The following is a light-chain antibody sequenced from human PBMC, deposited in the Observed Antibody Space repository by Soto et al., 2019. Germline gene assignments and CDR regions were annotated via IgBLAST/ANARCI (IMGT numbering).Light chain of an antibody. CDR2: AAS. CDR3: QKHNTAPFT. V-gene: IGKV1-27*01. Sequence: DIQMTQSPASLSASVGDRVTITCRASQGIYNYLAWYQQKPGKVPKLLIFAASILHSGVPSRFSGRGSGTDFTLTISSLQPEDFATYYCQKHNTAPFTFGQGTKLEIK. J-gene: IGKJ2*01. CDR1: QGIYNY.